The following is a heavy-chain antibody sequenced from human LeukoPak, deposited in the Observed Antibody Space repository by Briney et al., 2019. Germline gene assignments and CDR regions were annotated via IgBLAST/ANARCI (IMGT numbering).Heavy chain of an antibody. J-gene: IGHJ2*01. V-gene: IGHV4-59*08. Sequence: SETLFLTCTVSGGSITSYYWSWSWIRQPPGKGLEWIAYIYYSGSTNQNPSLKSRVAISEDTSKNQVSLTLNSVTAADTAVYFCARLRCPGVSSWFGWYCDLWGPGTLVTVSS. CDR3: ARLRCPGVSSWFGWYCDL. CDR1: GGSITSYY. CDR2: IYYSGST. D-gene: IGHD6-13*01.